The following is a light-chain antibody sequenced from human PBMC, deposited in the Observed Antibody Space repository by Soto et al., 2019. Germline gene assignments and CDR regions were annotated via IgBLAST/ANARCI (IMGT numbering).Light chain of an antibody. V-gene: IGKV3-11*01. CDR1: QTISSY. CDR3: QQRSNLPPT. CDR2: DAS. J-gene: IGKJ2*01. Sequence: EIVLTQSPATLSLSPGERATLSCRASQTISSYLAWYQQKTDQSPRLLISDASNRATGIPARFSGSGTGTDFTLTNSSLEPEDFVVYYCQQRSNLPPTFGQGTKLEIK.